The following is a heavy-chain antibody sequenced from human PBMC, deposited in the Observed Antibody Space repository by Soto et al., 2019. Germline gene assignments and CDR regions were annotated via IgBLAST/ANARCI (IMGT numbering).Heavy chain of an antibody. D-gene: IGHD6-19*01. CDR3: AKDKKQEGSGWWGGDY. CDR2: ISAYNGNT. CDR1: GYTFTSYG. J-gene: IGHJ4*02. V-gene: IGHV1-18*01. Sequence: SVKASCKASGYTFTSYGMSWVRQAPGQGLEWMGWISAYNGNTNYVQKLQGRVTMTTDTSTSTTYMERRSLRSDDTAVYYCAKDKKQEGSGWWGGDYWGKGTLVTVFS.